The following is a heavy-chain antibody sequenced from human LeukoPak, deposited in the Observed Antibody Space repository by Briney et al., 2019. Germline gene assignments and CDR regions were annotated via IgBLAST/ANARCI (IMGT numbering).Heavy chain of an antibody. V-gene: IGHV4-34*01. D-gene: IGHD3-3*01. CDR3: ARVKRRFLEWLLDY. CDR1: GGTFSGYY. J-gene: IGHJ4*02. CDR2: INHSGST. Sequence: PSETLSLTCAAYGGTFSGYYWSWIRQPPGKGLEWIGEINHSGSTNYNPSLKSRVTISVDTSKNHFSLKLSSVTAADTAVYYCARVKRRFLEWLLDYWGQGTLVTVSS.